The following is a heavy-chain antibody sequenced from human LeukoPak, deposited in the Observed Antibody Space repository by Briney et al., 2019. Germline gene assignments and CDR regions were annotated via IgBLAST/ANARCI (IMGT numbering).Heavy chain of an antibody. Sequence: SVKVSCKASGSTFSSYAISWVRQAPGQGLEWMGGIIPIFGTANYAQKFQGRVTITADESTSTAYMELSSLRSEDTAVYYCARARYYYDSSGYYSDRYYFDYWGQGTLVTVSS. V-gene: IGHV1-69*01. J-gene: IGHJ4*02. CDR2: IIPIFGTA. CDR3: ARARYYYDSSGYYSDRYYFDY. CDR1: GSTFSSYA. D-gene: IGHD3-22*01.